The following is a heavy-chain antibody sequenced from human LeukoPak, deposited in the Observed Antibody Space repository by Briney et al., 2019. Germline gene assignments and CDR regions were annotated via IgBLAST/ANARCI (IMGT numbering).Heavy chain of an antibody. D-gene: IGHD4-23*01. CDR2: IIPIFGTA. Sequence: GASVKVSCKASGGTFSSYAISWVRQAPGQGLEWMGGIIPIFGTANYAQKFQGRVTITADESTSTAYMELSSLRSEDTAVYYCARSGNSRKYYFDYWGQGTPVTVSS. CDR3: ARSGNSRKYYFDY. J-gene: IGHJ4*02. CDR1: GGTFSSYA. V-gene: IGHV1-69*13.